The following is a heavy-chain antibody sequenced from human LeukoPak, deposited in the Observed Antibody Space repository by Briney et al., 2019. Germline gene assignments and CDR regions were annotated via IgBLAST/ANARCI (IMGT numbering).Heavy chain of an antibody. CDR3: AKDGGDIVVVPAAIPARGFDY. CDR2: ISGSGGST. J-gene: IGHJ4*02. Sequence: PGGSLRLSCAASGFTFSSYAMSWVRQAPGKGLEWVSAISGSGGSTYYADSVKSRFTIYRDNSKNTLYLQMNSLRAEDTAVYYCAKDGGDIVVVPAAIPARGFDYWGQGTLVTVSS. D-gene: IGHD2-2*02. V-gene: IGHV3-23*01. CDR1: GFTFSSYA.